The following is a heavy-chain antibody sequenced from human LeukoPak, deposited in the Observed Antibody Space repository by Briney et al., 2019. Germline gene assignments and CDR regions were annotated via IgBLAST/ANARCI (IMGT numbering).Heavy chain of an antibody. CDR3: ARGDQNFDY. CDR2: IYYRSKWRN. V-gene: IGHV6-1*01. J-gene: IGHJ4*02. Sequence: SQTLSLTFAISGDSVSSKSVWNWIRQSPSRGLEWLGRIYYRSKWRNNYAVSVKSRITINPDTSKNQFSLQLSSVTAEDTAVYYCARGDQNFDYWGQGTLVTVSS. D-gene: IGHD5-24*01. CDR1: GDSVSSKSV.